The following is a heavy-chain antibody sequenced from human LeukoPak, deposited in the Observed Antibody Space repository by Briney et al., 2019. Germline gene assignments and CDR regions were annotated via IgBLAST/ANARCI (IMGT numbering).Heavy chain of an antibody. J-gene: IGHJ4*02. Sequence: PGGSLRLSCSASGFTFSTSWMSWVRQAPGKGLEWVANINQDESVKYYVDSVKGRFTISRDNARNTLYLQMNSLRAEDAAVYFCAKAPVTSCRGAYCYPFDSWGQGTLVTVSS. V-gene: IGHV3-7*03. CDR1: GFTFSTSW. D-gene: IGHD2-21*01. CDR3: AKAPVTSCRGAYCYPFDS. CDR2: INQDESVK.